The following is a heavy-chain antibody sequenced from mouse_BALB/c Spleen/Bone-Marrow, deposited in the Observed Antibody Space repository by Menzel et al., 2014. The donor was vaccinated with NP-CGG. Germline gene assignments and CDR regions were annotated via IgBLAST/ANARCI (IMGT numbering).Heavy chain of an antibody. CDR1: GFSLTTYG. Sequence: VQLVESGPGLVAPSQSLSITCTVSGFSLTTYGVHWVRQPPGKGLEWLVVIWSDGNTTYNSALKSRLSISKDNSKSQVFLKMNSLQTDDTAMYYCAGNPYGNYAMDYWGQGTSVTVSS. D-gene: IGHD2-10*02. J-gene: IGHJ4*01. V-gene: IGHV2-6*02. CDR2: IWSDGNT. CDR3: AGNPYGNYAMDY.